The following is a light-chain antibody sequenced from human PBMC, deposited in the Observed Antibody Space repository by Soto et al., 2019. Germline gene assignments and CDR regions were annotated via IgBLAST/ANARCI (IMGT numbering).Light chain of an antibody. CDR2: DVS. Sequence: QSALTQPASVSGSPGQSITISCTGTSSDVGGYNYVSWYQQHPGKAPKLMIYDVSNLPSGVSNRFSGSKSGNTASLTISGLQAEDEADYYCSSSTSSSTLLYVFGTGTKLTVL. J-gene: IGLJ1*01. V-gene: IGLV2-14*01. CDR1: SSDVGGYNY. CDR3: SSSTSSSTLLYV.